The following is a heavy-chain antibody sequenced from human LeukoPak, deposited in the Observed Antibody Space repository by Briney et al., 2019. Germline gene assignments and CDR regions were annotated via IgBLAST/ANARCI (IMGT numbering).Heavy chain of an antibody. V-gene: IGHV3-23*01. CDR3: AKRPSYDSSRLYYFDY. CDR1: GFTFSSSV. D-gene: IGHD3-22*01. Sequence: GGSLRLSCAASGFTFSSSVLSWVRQAPGKGLEWVSTISGFSGNTYYADSVKGRFTISGDNSKNTLYLQMNGLRAEDTAVYYCAKRPSYDSSRLYYFDYWGQGTLVTVSS. J-gene: IGHJ4*02. CDR2: ISGFSGNT.